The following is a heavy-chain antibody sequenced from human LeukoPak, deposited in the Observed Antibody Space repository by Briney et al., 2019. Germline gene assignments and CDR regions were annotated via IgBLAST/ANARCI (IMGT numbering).Heavy chain of an antibody. CDR1: GFTFSSYE. CDR3: ARDRDVVAVAGPGFFDY. J-gene: IGHJ4*02. CDR2: ISSSGSTI. D-gene: IGHD6-19*01. Sequence: GGSLRLSCAASGFTFSSYEMNWVRQAPGKGLEWVSYISSSGSTIYYADCVKGRFTISRDNAKNSLYLQMNSLRAEDTAVYYCARDRDVVAVAGPGFFDYWGQGTLVTVSS. V-gene: IGHV3-48*03.